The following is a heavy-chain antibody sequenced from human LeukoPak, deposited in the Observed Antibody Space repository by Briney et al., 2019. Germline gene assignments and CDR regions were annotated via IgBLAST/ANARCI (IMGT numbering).Heavy chain of an antibody. D-gene: IGHD2-15*01. Sequence: SSETLSLTCAVSGGSISSGGYSWSWIRQPPGKGLKWIGYIYHSGSTYYNPSLKSRVTISVDRSKNQFSLKLSSVTAADTAVYYCARVSIIGGHIDYWGQGTLVTVSS. CDR3: ARVSIIGGHIDY. CDR2: IYHSGST. V-gene: IGHV4-30-2*01. J-gene: IGHJ4*02. CDR1: GGSISSGGYS.